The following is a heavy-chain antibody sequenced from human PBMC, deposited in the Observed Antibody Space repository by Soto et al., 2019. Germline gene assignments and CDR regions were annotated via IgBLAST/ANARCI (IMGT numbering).Heavy chain of an antibody. CDR2: INSSSFSI. V-gene: IGHV3-21*01. CDR3: ARNESSNIYGMDV. J-gene: IGHJ6*02. CDR1: GFTFSSYS. Sequence: GGSLRLSCAASGFTFSSYSMNWVRQSPGNGLEWVSSINSSSFSINYADSVKGRFSISRDNAQNSLHLQMNNLRAEDTAVYYCARNESSNIYGMDVWGQGTTVTVS. D-gene: IGHD6-6*01.